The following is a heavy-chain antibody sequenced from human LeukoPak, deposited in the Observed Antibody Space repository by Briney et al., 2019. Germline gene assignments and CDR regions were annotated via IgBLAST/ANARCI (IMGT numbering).Heavy chain of an antibody. CDR2: ISSSSSYI. CDR1: GFTFSSYS. CDR3: ARGGDYYDSWSGENWFDP. J-gene: IGHJ5*02. D-gene: IGHD3-3*01. V-gene: IGHV3-21*01. Sequence: GGSLRLSCAASGFTFSSYSMNWVRQAPGKGLEWVSSISSSSSYIYYADSVKGRFTISRDNAKNSLYLQMNSLRAEDTAVYYCARGGDYYDSWSGENWFDPWGQGTLVTVSS.